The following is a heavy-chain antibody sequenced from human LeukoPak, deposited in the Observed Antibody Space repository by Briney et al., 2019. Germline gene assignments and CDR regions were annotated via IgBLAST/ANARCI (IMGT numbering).Heavy chain of an antibody. D-gene: IGHD2-21*02. CDR1: GYSVSSNNAA. J-gene: IGHJ1*01. CDR3: ARAKLDDRGGVCDQYFQH. V-gene: IGHV6-1*01. Sequence: SQTLSLTCVISGYSVSSNNAAWNWIRQSPSRGLEWLGRTYYRSKWYKDYAVSVKSRITINPDTSKNQFSLQLNSVTLDDNPVYYCARAKLDDRGGVCDQYFQHWGQGTLVTVSS. CDR2: TYYRSKWYK.